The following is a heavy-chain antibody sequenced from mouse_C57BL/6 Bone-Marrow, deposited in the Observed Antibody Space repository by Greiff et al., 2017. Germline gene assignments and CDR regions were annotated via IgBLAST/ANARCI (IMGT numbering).Heavy chain of an antibody. CDR1: GFNIKDYY. Sequence: EVQLQQSGAELVKPGASVKLSCTASGFNIKDYYMHWVKQRTEQGLEWIGRIDPEDGGTKYAPTFLGKATITADTSSNTAYLQSSSLTSEDTAVYYCARSGYGRGDYWGQGTTLTVSS. CDR2: IDPEDGGT. J-gene: IGHJ2*01. V-gene: IGHV14-2*01. CDR3: ARSGYGRGDY. D-gene: IGHD1-1*01.